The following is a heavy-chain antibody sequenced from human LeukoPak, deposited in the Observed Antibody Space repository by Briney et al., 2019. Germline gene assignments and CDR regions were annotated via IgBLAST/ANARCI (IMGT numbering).Heavy chain of an antibody. CDR3: ARDVGEYCSSTNCYASHY. D-gene: IGHD2-2*01. J-gene: IGHJ4*02. Sequence: ALVKVSCKASGYTFTGYYIHWGRQAPVQGLEWMGWINPHSGGTNYAQKFQGGVTMTRDTSITTAYMELSSLRSDDTAVYYCARDVGEYCSSTNCYASHYWGQGTLVTVSS. CDR1: GYTFTGYY. CDR2: INPHSGGT. V-gene: IGHV1-2*02.